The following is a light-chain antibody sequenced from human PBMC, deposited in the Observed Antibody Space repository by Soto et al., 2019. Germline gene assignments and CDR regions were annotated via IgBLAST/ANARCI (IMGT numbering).Light chain of an antibody. J-gene: IGLJ2*01. CDR1: SSNIGAGYD. CDR3: QSYDSSLSGVV. Sequence: QSVLTQPPSVSGAPGQRVTISCTGSSSNIGAGYDVDWYQQLPGTAPKVLIYGNSNRPSGVPDRFSGSKSGTSASLAITGLQAEDEAGYYCQSYDSSLSGVVFGGGTKLTVL. V-gene: IGLV1-40*01. CDR2: GNS.